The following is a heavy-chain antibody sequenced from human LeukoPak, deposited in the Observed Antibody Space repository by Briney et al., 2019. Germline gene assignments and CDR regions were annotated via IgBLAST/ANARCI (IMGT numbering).Heavy chain of an antibody. V-gene: IGHV4-4*02. D-gene: IGHD3-16*02. Sequence: SETLSLTCAVSGGSISSSNWWSWVRQPPGKGLEWIGEIYHSGSTNYNPSLKSRVTISVDKSKNQFSLKLSSVTAADTAVHYCASGNDYVWGSYRSRQLDYWGQGTLVTVSS. CDR1: GGSISSSNW. CDR2: IYHSGST. CDR3: ASGNDYVWGSYRSRQLDY. J-gene: IGHJ4*02.